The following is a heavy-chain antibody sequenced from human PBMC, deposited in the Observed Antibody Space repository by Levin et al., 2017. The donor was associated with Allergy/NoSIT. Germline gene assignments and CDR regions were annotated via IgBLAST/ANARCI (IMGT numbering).Heavy chain of an antibody. D-gene: IGHD6-19*01. Sequence: LSLTCAASGFSVTNIYMTWVRQAPGKGLEWVSILYSGGDTFYADSVKGRFSISIDNAKNTVYLQMNNLRVDDTAAYYCAKGGQWLIYTPLGMDVWGLGTTVIVSS. J-gene: IGHJ6*02. CDR2: LYSGGDT. CDR1: GFSVTNIY. V-gene: IGHV3-53*01. CDR3: AKGGQWLIYTPLGMDV.